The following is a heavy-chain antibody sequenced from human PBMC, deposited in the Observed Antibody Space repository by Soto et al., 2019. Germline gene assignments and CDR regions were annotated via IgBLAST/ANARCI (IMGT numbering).Heavy chain of an antibody. V-gene: IGHV4-30-4*02. CDR3: ARDLWGYCGTDCYPLDV. D-gene: IGHD2-21*02. J-gene: IGHJ6*02. Sequence: TSETLSLTCPVSGVSISSGYYYWSWIRQTPGKGLEWIGYIYYSENTYSNPSLKSRVTISGDTSKNQFSLKLNSVTAADTAVYYCARDLWGYCGTDCYPLDVWGQGTTVTVSS. CDR2: IYYSENT. CDR1: GVSISSGYYY.